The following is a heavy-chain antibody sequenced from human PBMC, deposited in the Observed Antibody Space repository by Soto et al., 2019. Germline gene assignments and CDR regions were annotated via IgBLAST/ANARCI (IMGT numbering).Heavy chain of an antibody. V-gene: IGHV1-18*01. CDR3: ARDRIAAAGTEYFDY. J-gene: IGHJ4*02. CDR1: GYTFTSYG. CDR2: ISAYNGNT. Sequence: EASVKVSCKASGYTFTSYGISWVRQAPGQGLEWMGWISAYNGNTNYAQKLQGRVTMTTDTSTSTAYMELRSLRSDDTAVYYCARDRIAAAGTEYFDYWGQGTLVTVSS. D-gene: IGHD6-13*01.